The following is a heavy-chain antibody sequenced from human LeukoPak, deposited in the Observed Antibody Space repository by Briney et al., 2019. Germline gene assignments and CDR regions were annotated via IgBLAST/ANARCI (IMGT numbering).Heavy chain of an antibody. CDR1: GFTFSSYG. J-gene: IGHJ4*02. CDR2: ITYDGSNK. D-gene: IGHD3-10*01. V-gene: IGHV3-30*18. Sequence: GRSLRLSCAASGFTFSSYGMHWVRQAPGKGLEWVAVITYDGSNKYYADSVKGRFTISRDNSKNTLYLQMNSLRAEDTAVYYCAKDTIGHGYYLDYWGQGTLVTVSS. CDR3: AKDTIGHGYYLDY.